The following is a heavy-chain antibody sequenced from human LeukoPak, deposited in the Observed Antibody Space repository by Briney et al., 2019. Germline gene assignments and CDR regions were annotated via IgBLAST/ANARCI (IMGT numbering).Heavy chain of an antibody. D-gene: IGHD6-13*01. CDR3: ARGCSAGTPHNWFDP. J-gene: IGHJ5*02. Sequence: KASETLSLTCTVSGVSISGYYWSWIRQPPGKGLEWIGYIYYSGSTNYNPSLKSRVTISVDTSKNQFSLKLSSVTAADTAVYYCARGCSAGTPHNWFDPWGQGTLVTVSS. CDR1: GVSISGYY. V-gene: IGHV4-59*01. CDR2: IYYSGST.